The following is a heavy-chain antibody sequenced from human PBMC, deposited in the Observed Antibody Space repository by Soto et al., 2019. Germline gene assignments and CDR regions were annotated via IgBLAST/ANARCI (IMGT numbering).Heavy chain of an antibody. Sequence: EVHLLESGGGLVQPGGSLRLSCAASGLTFKSYAMSWVRQAPGKGLEWVSGISGSGGSTDYADSVKGRFTISRDNSKNTLYLQMNSLRVDDTALYYCAKGQYSGVAWGLDYWGQGTPVTVSS. J-gene: IGHJ4*02. CDR3: AKGQYSGVAWGLDY. V-gene: IGHV3-23*01. CDR1: GLTFKSYA. D-gene: IGHD1-26*01. CDR2: ISGSGGST.